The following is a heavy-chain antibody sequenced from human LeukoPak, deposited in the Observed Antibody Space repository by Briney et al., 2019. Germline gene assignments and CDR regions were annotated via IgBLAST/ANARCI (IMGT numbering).Heavy chain of an antibody. CDR2: IYHSGVT. D-gene: IGHD5/OR15-5a*01. CDR3: ATLVSTRYYFDY. J-gene: IGHJ4*02. Sequence: SETLSLTCSVSGDFITAYYWGWIRQPPGKGLEWIGNIYHSGVTYYNHFNSSLKSRVTISIDTSKNQFSLRLTSVTAADTAVYFCATLVSTRYYFDYWGQGTLVTVSS. V-gene: IGHV4-38-2*02. CDR1: GDFITAYY.